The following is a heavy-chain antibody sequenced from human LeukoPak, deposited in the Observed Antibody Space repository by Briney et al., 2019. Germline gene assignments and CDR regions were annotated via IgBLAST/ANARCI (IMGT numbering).Heavy chain of an antibody. J-gene: IGHJ4*02. CDR1: GFTFSDYY. CDR2: ISSRGSTR. Sequence: NPGGSLRLSCAASGFTFSDYYMTWIRQAPGKGLEWISYISSRGSTRYYSDSVKGRFTISRDNAKNSLYLQMNSLRAEDTAVYYCAKDLQNSFDYWGQGTLVTVSS. CDR3: AKDLQNSFDY. V-gene: IGHV3-11*01. D-gene: IGHD2/OR15-2a*01.